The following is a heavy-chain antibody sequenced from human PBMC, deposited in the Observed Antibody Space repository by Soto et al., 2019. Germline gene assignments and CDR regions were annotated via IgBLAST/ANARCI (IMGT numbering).Heavy chain of an antibody. D-gene: IGHD6-6*01. V-gene: IGHV3-30*18. CDR1: GFTFSSYG. CDR3: AKDLGKAARSPHY. J-gene: IGHJ4*02. CDR2: ISYDGSNK. Sequence: PGGSLRLSCAASGFTFSSYGMHWVRQAPGKGLEWVAVISYDGSNKYYADSVKGRFTISRDNSKNTLYLQMNSLRAEDTAVYYCAKDLGKAARSPHYWGQGTLVTVPS.